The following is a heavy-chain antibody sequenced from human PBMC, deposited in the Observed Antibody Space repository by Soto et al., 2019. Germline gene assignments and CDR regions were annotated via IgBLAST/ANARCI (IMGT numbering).Heavy chain of an antibody. V-gene: IGHV1-69*02. CDR1: GGTFSSYT. J-gene: IGHJ4*02. D-gene: IGHD2-2*02. CDR3: AMEYCSSISCYRDY. Sequence: QVQLVQSGAEVKKPGSSVKVSCKASGGTFSSYTISWVRQAPGQGLEWMGRIIPILGIANYAQKFQGRVTITAHKSTSTAYMELSSLSSEDKAVYYCAMEYCSSISCYRDYWGQETLVTVSS. CDR2: IIPILGIA.